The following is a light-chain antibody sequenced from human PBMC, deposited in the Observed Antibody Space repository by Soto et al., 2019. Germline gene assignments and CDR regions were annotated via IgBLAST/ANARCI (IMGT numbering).Light chain of an antibody. V-gene: IGLV2-11*01. Sequence: QSALTQPRSVSGSPGQSVTISCTGTSSDVGGYNYVSWYQQHPGKAPKLMIYDDNKRPSGVPDRFSGSKSGNTASPTISGLQAEDEADYYCCSYAGSYTWVFGGGTQLTVL. CDR2: DDN. CDR3: CSYAGSYTWV. CDR1: SSDVGGYNY. J-gene: IGLJ3*02.